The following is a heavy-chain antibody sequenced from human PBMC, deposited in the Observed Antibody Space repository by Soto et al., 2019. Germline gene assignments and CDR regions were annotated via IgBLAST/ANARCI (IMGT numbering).Heavy chain of an antibody. D-gene: IGHD3-3*01. V-gene: IGHV1-18*01. CDR2: ISAYNGNT. Sequence: GASVNVSCKASGYTFTIYGISWVLQAPGQGLEWMGWISAYNGNTNYAQKLQGRVTMTTDTSTSTAYMELRSLRSDDTAVYYCARDIDPYDFWSGYYFFDYWGQGTLDTGSS. CDR1: GYTFTIYG. CDR3: ARDIDPYDFWSGYYFFDY. J-gene: IGHJ4*02.